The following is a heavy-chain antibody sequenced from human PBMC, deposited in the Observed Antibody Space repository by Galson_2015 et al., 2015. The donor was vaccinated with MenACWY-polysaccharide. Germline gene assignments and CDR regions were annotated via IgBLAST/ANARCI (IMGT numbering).Heavy chain of an antibody. CDR2: ISSDGSST. Sequence: SLRLSCAASGFTFSSYWMHWVRHVPGKGLVWVSRISSDGSSTSYADSVKGRFTISRDNSKNTLYLQMDSLRAEDTAVYYCSRLQSKYMDVWGKGTTVTVSS. V-gene: IGHV3-74*01. D-gene: IGHD4-11*01. J-gene: IGHJ6*04. CDR1: GFTFSSYW. CDR3: SRLQSKYMDV.